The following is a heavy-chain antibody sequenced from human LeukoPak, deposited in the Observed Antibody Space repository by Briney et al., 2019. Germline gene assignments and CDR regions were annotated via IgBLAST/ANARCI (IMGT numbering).Heavy chain of an antibody. D-gene: IGHD3-10*01. Sequence: SVKVSCKASGGTFSSYAISWVRQAPGQGLEWMGGIIPIFGTANYAQKFQGRVTITADESTSTAYMELSSLRSEDTAVYYCARVRLRGYYGMDVWGQGTTVTVSS. J-gene: IGHJ6*02. CDR1: GGTFSSYA. CDR2: IIPIFGTA. CDR3: ARVRLRGYYGMDV. V-gene: IGHV1-69*13.